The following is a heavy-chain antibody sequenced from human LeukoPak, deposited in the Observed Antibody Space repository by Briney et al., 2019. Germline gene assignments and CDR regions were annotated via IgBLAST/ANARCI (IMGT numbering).Heavy chain of an antibody. CDR2: INPSGGGT. V-gene: IGHV1-46*01. Sequence: GASVKLFCKASVYTFASYYMHWVRQAPGQGLEWVGIINPSGGGTTYAQKFRGRVTMTRDTSTGTVFMELSSLRSDDTAVYFCARNYYDTAGHFGYWGQGTLVTVSS. CDR3: ARNYYDTAGHFGY. CDR1: VYTFASYY. D-gene: IGHD3-22*01. J-gene: IGHJ4*02.